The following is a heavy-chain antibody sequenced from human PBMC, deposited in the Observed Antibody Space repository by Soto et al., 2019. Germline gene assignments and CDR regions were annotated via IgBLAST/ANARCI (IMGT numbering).Heavy chain of an antibody. Sequence: EEQLVESGGGLVQPGGSLRLSCAASGFTFSSYWMHWVRQVPGKGLVWVSRIKSDGSTTSYADSVKGRFTISRDNAKNTLYLQMNSLRVEDTALYYCARESTVSAFDIWGQGTMVTVSS. CDR2: IKSDGSTT. CDR1: GFTFSSYW. D-gene: IGHD4-4*01. J-gene: IGHJ3*02. V-gene: IGHV3-74*01. CDR3: ARESTVSAFDI.